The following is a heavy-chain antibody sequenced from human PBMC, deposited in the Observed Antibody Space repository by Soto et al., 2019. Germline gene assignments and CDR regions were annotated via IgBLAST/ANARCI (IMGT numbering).Heavy chain of an antibody. J-gene: IGHJ4*02. Sequence: SATLSLTWAVYGGSFSGYYWSWIRQPPGKGLEWIGEINHSGSTNYNPSLKSRVTISADTSKNQFSLKLSSVTAADTAVYYCARGSSSWYPFDYWGQGTLVTVSS. CDR2: INHSGST. CDR3: ARGSSSWYPFDY. V-gene: IGHV4-34*01. D-gene: IGHD6-13*01. CDR1: GGSFSGYY.